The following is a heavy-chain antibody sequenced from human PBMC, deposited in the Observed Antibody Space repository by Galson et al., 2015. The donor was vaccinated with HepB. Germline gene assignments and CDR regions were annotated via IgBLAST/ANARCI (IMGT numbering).Heavy chain of an antibody. D-gene: IGHD2-2*01. Sequence: SLRLSCAASGFTFSSYWMSWVRQAPGKGLEWVANIKQDGSEKYYVDSVKGRFTISRDNAKNSLYLQMNSLRAEDTAVYYCAREGVPAAQYYGMDVWGQGTTVTVSS. V-gene: IGHV3-7*03. CDR2: IKQDGSEK. CDR1: GFTFSSYW. J-gene: IGHJ6*02. CDR3: AREGVPAAQYYGMDV.